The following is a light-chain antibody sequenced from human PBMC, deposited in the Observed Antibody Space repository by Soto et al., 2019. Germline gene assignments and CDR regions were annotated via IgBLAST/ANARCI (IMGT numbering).Light chain of an antibody. CDR3: QQYGNSPYT. J-gene: IGKJ2*01. CDR2: GAS. Sequence: EIVLTQSPGTLSLSPGERATLSCRASQSVTTSYLAWYQQKPGQAPRLLIYGASSRATGIPDRFSGSGSGTDFTLTISRLEPEDFAVYYCQQYGNSPYTFGQATTLEIK. V-gene: IGKV3-20*01. CDR1: QSVTTSY.